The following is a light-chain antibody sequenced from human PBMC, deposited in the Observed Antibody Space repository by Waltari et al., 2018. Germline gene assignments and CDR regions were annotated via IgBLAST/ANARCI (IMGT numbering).Light chain of an antibody. J-gene: IGLJ3*02. CDR1: AFTKQY. CDR3: LSADSTSTYGV. CDR2: KDS. Sequence: SYELTQPPSLSVFPGQTARISCSGAAFTKQYGFWYQQRPGQAPVLVIYKDSERPSGTPERFSGSRSGTTVTLTISGVQAEDEGDYYCLSADSTSTYGVFGGGTKVTVL. V-gene: IGLV3-25*03.